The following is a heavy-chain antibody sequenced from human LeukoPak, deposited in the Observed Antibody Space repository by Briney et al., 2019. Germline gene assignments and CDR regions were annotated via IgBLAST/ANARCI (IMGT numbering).Heavy chain of an antibody. Sequence: PGGSLRLSCAASGFTFSNYGMSWVRQAPGEGLEWVSGISGGGGNTYYADSVKGRFTISRDNSKNTLSLQMNSLRAEDTAVYYCARRAGAYSHPYDYWGQGTLVTVSS. CDR2: ISGGGGNT. D-gene: IGHD4/OR15-4a*01. CDR3: ARRAGAYSHPYDY. J-gene: IGHJ4*02. V-gene: IGHV3-23*01. CDR1: GFTFSNYG.